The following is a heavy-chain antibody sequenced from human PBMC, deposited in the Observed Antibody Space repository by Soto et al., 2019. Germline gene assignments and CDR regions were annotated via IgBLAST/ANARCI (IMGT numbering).Heavy chain of an antibody. J-gene: IGHJ3*02. CDR1: GYTFTSYG. D-gene: IGHD3-22*01. CDR2: ISAYNGNT. V-gene: IGHV1-18*04. Sequence: ASVKVSCKASGYTFTSYGISWVRQPPGQGLEWMGWISAYNGNTNYAQKLQGRVTMTTDTSTSTAYMELRSLRSDDTAVYYCARDLPPPAYYYDSSGPDAFEIWGQGTMVTVSS. CDR3: ARDLPPPAYYYDSSGPDAFEI.